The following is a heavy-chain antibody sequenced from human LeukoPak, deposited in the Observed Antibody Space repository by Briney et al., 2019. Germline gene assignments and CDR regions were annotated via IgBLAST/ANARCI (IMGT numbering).Heavy chain of an antibody. CDR1: GFTFDDYA. D-gene: IGHD5-24*01. CDR2: ISWNSGSI. Sequence: GGSLRLSCAASGFTFDDYAMHWVRQAPGKGLEWVSGISWNSGSIGYADSVKGRFTISRDNAKNSLYLQMNSLRAEDTALYYCAKGGDGYNFYFDYWGQGTLVTVSS. J-gene: IGHJ4*02. V-gene: IGHV3-9*01. CDR3: AKGGDGYNFYFDY.